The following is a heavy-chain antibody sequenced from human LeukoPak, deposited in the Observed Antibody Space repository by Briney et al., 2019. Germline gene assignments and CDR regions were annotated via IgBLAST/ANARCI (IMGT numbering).Heavy chain of an antibody. CDR1: GFTFSSYG. D-gene: IGHD3-10*01. Sequence: GGSLRLSCAASGFTFSSYGMHWVRQAPGKGLEWVAVISYDGSNKYYADPVNGRFSISRDNSKNTLYLQMNSLRAEDTAVYYCAKDLSYYYGSGSYYPSIGGGQGTLVTVSS. CDR2: ISYDGSNK. CDR3: AKDLSYYYGSGSYYPSIG. V-gene: IGHV3-30*18. J-gene: IGHJ4*02.